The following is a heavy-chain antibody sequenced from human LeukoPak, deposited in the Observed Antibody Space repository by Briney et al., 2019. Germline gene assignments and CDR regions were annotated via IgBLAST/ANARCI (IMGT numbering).Heavy chain of an antibody. J-gene: IGHJ4*02. V-gene: IGHV3-23*01. Sequence: GGSLRLSCAASGFTFSNYAMNWVRQAPGKGLEWVSTISGSGGSTYYADSVKGRFTISRDNSKNTLYLQMNSLRADDTAVYYCARTGNPATGDYWGQGTLVTVSS. CDR2: ISGSGGST. CDR3: ARTGNPATGDY. CDR1: GFTFSNYA. D-gene: IGHD1-1*01.